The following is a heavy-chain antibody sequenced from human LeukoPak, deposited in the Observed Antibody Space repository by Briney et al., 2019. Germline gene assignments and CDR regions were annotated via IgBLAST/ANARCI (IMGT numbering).Heavy chain of an antibody. D-gene: IGHD6-13*01. CDR3: ANGPAAGYFDY. CDR1: GFTFSSYW. V-gene: IGHV3-7*01. J-gene: IGHJ4*02. Sequence: PGGSLRLSCAASGFTFSSYWMTWVRQAPGKGLEWVANIKQDESEKYYVDSVKGRFTISRDNAKNTLYLQMNSLRAEDTAVYYCANGPAAGYFDYWGQGTLVTVSS. CDR2: IKQDESEK.